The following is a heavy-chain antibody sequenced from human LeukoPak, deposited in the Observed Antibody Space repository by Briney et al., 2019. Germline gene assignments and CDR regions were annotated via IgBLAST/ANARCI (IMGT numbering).Heavy chain of an antibody. Sequence: GGYLRLSSAAAGFTFSTSWMSWVCQAPGKGLEWGSNIKEDGSEKYYVDSVKGRFTISRDNAKNSLYLQMKSLRAEDTAVYYCARLVVVVTANWFDPWGQGTLVTVSS. J-gene: IGHJ5*02. V-gene: IGHV3-7*01. CDR3: ARLVVVVTANWFDP. CDR1: GFTFSTSW. CDR2: IKEDGSEK. D-gene: IGHD2-21*02.